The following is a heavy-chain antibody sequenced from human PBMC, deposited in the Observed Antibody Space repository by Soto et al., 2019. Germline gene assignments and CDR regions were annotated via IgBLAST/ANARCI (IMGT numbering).Heavy chain of an antibody. D-gene: IGHD2-2*01. V-gene: IGHV1-18*04. CDR3: ARNPYCSSTSCHFDP. CDR2: ISAYNGNT. J-gene: IGHJ5*02. Sequence: ASVKVSCKASGYTFTSYGISWVRQAPGQGLEWMGWISAYNGNTNYAQKLQGRVTMTTDTSTSTAYMELRSLRSDDTAVYYCARNPYCSSTSCHFDPWRQRTLVTVSS. CDR1: GYTFTSYG.